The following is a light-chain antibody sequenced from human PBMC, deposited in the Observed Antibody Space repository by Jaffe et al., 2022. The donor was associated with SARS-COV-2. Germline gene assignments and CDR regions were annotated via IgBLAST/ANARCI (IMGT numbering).Light chain of an antibody. CDR3: QAWDNSDGV. J-gene: IGLJ1*01. CDR1: TLGSKF. Sequence: SYELTQPSSVSVSPGQIASISCSGDTLGSKFVSWYQQKPGRSPVLVIYQDSKRPSGIPERFSGSNSGNTATLTISETQTMDEAHYYCQAWDNSDGVFGAGTEVTVL. V-gene: IGLV3-1*01. CDR2: QDS.